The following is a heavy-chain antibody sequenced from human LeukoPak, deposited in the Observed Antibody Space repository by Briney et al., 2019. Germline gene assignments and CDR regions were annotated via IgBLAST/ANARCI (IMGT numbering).Heavy chain of an antibody. CDR1: GGTFSSYA. J-gene: IGHJ5*02. CDR3: ARVRYSSSPFYDP. CDR2: IIPILGIA. D-gene: IGHD6-13*01. V-gene: IGHV1-69*04. Sequence: SVKVSCKAAGGTFSSYAIGLVRQAPGQGLEWMGRIIPILGIANYAQKFQGRVTITADKSTSTAYMGLSSLRSEDTAVYYCARVRYSSSPFYDPWGQGTLVTVSS.